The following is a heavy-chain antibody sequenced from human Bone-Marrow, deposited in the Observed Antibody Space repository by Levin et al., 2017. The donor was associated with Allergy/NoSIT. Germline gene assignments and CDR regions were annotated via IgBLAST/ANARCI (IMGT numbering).Heavy chain of an antibody. Sequence: GGSLRLSCAASGFILSDHYMDWVHQAPGKGLEWVGRTRNKVKSYTTEYAASVKGRFTISRVDSMSSLYLQMNSLKTEDTAVYYCTRGAGLAAVYDNYYYAMDVWGQGTTVTVSS. CDR2: TRNKVKSYTT. D-gene: IGHD6-13*01. V-gene: IGHV3-72*01. CDR1: GFILSDHY. CDR3: TRGAGLAAVYDNYYYAMDV. J-gene: IGHJ6*02.